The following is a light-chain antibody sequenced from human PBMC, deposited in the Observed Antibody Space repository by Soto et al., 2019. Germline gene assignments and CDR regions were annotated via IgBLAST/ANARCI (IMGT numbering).Light chain of an antibody. V-gene: IGKV3-15*01. CDR3: QHYNNLPRT. CDR1: QSVSSN. Sequence: EIVMTQSPATLSVSPGERATLSCRASQSVSSNLAWYQQKPGQAPRLLIYGASTRATGVPARFSGSGSGTEFTLTISSRQSEDFAVYYCQHYNNLPRTFGQGTEVEI. CDR2: GAS. J-gene: IGKJ1*01.